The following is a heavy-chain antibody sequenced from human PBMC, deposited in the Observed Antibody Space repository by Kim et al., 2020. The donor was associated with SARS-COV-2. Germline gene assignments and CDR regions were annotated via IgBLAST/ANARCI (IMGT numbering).Heavy chain of an antibody. D-gene: IGHD3-10*01. CDR1: GFTFSSYA. Sequence: GGSLRLSCAASGFTFSSYAMSWVRQAPGKGLEWVSAISGSGGSTYYADSVKGRFTISRDNSKNTLYLQMNSLRAEDTAVYYCAKSGDNYYGSGSYSNWGQGTLVTVSS. V-gene: IGHV3-23*01. J-gene: IGHJ4*02. CDR2: ISGSGGST. CDR3: AKSGDNYYGSGSYSN.